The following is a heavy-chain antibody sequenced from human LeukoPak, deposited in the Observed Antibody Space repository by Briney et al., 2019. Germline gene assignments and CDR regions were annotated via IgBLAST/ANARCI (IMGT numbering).Heavy chain of an antibody. CDR1: GGSISSYY. Sequence: SETLSLTCTVSGGSISSYYWSWIRQPPGKGLEWIAYIYYSGSTNYNPSLKSRVTMSVDTSKNQFSLKLSSVTAADTAVYHCARDTPYYDILTGRRNMDVWGKGTTVTVSS. V-gene: IGHV4-59*01. CDR3: ARDTPYYDILTGRRNMDV. D-gene: IGHD3-9*01. J-gene: IGHJ6*03. CDR2: IYYSGST.